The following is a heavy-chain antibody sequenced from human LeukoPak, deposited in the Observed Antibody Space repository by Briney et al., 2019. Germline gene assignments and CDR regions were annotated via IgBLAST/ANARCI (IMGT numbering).Heavy chain of an antibody. CDR1: GGTFSSYA. CDR2: INPNSGGT. Sequence: ASVKVSCKASGGTFSSYAISWVRQAPGQGLEWMGWINPNSGGTNYAQKFQGRVTMTRDTSISTAYMELSRLRSDDTAVYYCASLPEYSSSSWAFDIWGQGTMVTVSS. D-gene: IGHD6-6*01. J-gene: IGHJ3*02. CDR3: ASLPEYSSSSWAFDI. V-gene: IGHV1-2*02.